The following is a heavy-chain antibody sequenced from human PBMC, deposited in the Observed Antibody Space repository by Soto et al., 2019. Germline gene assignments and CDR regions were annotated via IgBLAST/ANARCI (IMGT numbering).Heavy chain of an antibody. CDR3: ARDPHENWSSYFIDP. D-gene: IGHD3-10*01. V-gene: IGHV1-18*04. CDR1: RYSFGIFG. Sequence: QVQLVQSGGEVKKPGASVKVSCKASRYSFGIFGMNWVRQSPGLGLEWMGWISPYNGKTEIAEKFQGRVSMAMDTSTSTAYMEVRSLRSEDTAVYFCARDPHENWSSYFIDPCGQGTLVTVSS. CDR2: ISPYNGKT. J-gene: IGHJ5*02.